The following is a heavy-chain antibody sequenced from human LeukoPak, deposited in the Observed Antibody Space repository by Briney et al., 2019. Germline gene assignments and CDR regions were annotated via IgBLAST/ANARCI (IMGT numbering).Heavy chain of an antibody. V-gene: IGHV3-33*06. J-gene: IGHJ4*02. CDR2: IWYDGSNK. CDR1: GFTFSSFG. CDR3: AKASWVSSTDAVR. Sequence: GGSLRLSCAASGFTFSSFGMYWVRQAPGKGLEWVAVIWYDGSNKDYADSVKGRFTISRDNSKNTMYLHMNNLRVEDTAIYYCAKASWVSSTDAVRWGQGTLVTVSS. D-gene: IGHD3-16*01.